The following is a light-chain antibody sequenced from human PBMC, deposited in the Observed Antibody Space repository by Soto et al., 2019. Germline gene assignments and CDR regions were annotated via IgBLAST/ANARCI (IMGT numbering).Light chain of an antibody. J-gene: IGKJ1*01. CDR1: QSISSY. Sequence: DIQMTQTQSSLSASVGDRVTITCRASQSISSYLNWYQQKPGKAPKLLIYAASSLQSGVPSRFSGSGSGTDFTLTISSLQPEDFATYYCQQSYSTPGTFGQGTKADIK. CDR2: AAS. V-gene: IGKV1-39*01. CDR3: QQSYSTPGT.